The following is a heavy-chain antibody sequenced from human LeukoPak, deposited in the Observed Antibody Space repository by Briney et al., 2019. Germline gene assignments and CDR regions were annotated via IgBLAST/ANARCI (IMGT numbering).Heavy chain of an antibody. D-gene: IGHD6-19*01. CDR1: GGSISSGSYY. V-gene: IGHV4-61*02. J-gene: IGHJ4*02. Sequence: PSQTLSLTCTVSGGSISSGSYYWSWIRQPAGKGLEWIGRIYTSGSTNYNPSLKSRVTISVDTSKNQFSLKLSSVTAADTAVYYCARVGAVACTPDYWGQGTLVTVSS. CDR3: ARVGAVACTPDY. CDR2: IYTSGST.